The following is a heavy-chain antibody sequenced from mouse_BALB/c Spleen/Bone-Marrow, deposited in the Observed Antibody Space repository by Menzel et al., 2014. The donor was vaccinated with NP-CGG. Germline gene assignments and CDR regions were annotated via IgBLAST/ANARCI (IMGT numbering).Heavy chain of an antibody. Sequence: LQQSGSELVRPGASVKLSCKASGYTFTSYWMHWVKQRPGQGLEWIGNIYPGSGSTNYDEKFKSKATLTVDTSSSTAYMQLSSPTSGDPAVYYCTKGLPSAYWGQGTLVTVSA. CDR3: TKGLPSAY. J-gene: IGHJ3*01. CDR1: GYTFTSYW. V-gene: IGHV1S22*01. CDR2: IYPGSGST. D-gene: IGHD2-4*01.